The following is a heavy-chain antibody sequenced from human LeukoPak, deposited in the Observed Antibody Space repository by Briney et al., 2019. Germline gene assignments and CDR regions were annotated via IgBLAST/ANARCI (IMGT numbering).Heavy chain of an antibody. CDR3: SRESGPFSPFGF. V-gene: IGHV4-61*01. CDR1: GGSVSSGSYS. D-gene: IGHD1-26*01. J-gene: IGHJ4*02. Sequence: SETLSLTCTVSGGSVSSGSYSWSWIRQPPGKRLEWIGYIYNSGSTNYNPSLKSRVTISVDTSKIQFSLKLSSVTAADTAVYYCSRESGPFSPFGFWGQGTLVSVHS. CDR2: IYNSGST.